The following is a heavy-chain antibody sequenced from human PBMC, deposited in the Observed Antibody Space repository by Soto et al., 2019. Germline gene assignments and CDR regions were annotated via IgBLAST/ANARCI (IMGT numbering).Heavy chain of an antibody. CDR3: ARLLGCSSTSCYSTYYYYYMDV. CDR2: IYPGDSDT. Sequence: GESLKISCKGSGYSFTSYWIGWVRQMPGKGLEWMGIIYPGDSDTRYSPSFQGQVTISADKSISTAYLQWSSLKASDTAMYYCARLLGCSSTSCYSTYYYYYMDVWGKGTTVTVSS. CDR1: GYSFTSYW. V-gene: IGHV5-51*01. D-gene: IGHD2-2*01. J-gene: IGHJ6*03.